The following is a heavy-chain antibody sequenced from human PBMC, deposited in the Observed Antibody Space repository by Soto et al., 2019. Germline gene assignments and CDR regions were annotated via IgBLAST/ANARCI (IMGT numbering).Heavy chain of an antibody. CDR2: ISWDGGST. D-gene: IGHD6-13*01. J-gene: IGHJ6*02. Sequence: GGSLRLSCAASGFTFDDYTMHWVRQAPGKGLEWVSLISWDGGSTYFAESVKGRFTISRDNSKNSLYLQMNSLRTEETALYYCAKEVAAADYYYYYGMDVWGQGTTVTVSS. V-gene: IGHV3-43*01. CDR1: GFTFDDYT. CDR3: AKEVAAADYYYYYGMDV.